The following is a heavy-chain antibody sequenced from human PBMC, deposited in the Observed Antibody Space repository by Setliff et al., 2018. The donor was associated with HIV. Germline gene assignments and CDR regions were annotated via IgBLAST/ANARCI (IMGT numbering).Heavy chain of an antibody. CDR2: IRSKADKYAT. Sequence: GESLKISCAASGFTFSGAEIHWVRQASGKGLEWVGRIRSKADKYATDYGASAKGRFIISRDDSKKTAYLQMISLRVEDTAVYYCVRGVKDKQWLGTHAFDIWGQGTMVTVSS. V-gene: IGHV3-73*01. J-gene: IGHJ3*02. D-gene: IGHD6-19*01. CDR1: GFTFSGAE. CDR3: VRGVKDKQWLGTHAFDI.